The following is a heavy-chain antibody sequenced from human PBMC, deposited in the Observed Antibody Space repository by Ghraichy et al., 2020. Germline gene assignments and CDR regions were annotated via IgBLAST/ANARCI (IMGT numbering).Heavy chain of an antibody. Sequence: GESLNISCAASGFTFSSYAMSWVRQAPGKGLEWVSAISGSGGSTYYADSVKGRFTISRDNSKNTLYLQMNSLRAEDTAVYYCAKDYYDSSGPIVGWFDPWGQGTLVTVSS. V-gene: IGHV3-23*01. CDR2: ISGSGGST. CDR3: AKDYYDSSGPIVGWFDP. D-gene: IGHD3-22*01. J-gene: IGHJ5*02. CDR1: GFTFSSYA.